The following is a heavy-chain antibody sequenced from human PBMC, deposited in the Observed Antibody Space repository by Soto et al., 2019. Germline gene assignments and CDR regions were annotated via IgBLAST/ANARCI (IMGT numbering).Heavy chain of an antibody. J-gene: IGHJ4*02. CDR2: IYHSGST. Sequence: SETLSLTCAVSGGSISSSNWWGWVRQPPGKGLEWIGEIYHSGSTNYNPSLKSRVTISVDKSKNQFSLKLSSVTAADTAVYYCARDRTPYDSSGYYFDYWGQGTLVTVSS. CDR3: ARDRTPYDSSGYYFDY. D-gene: IGHD3-22*01. CDR1: GGSISSSNW. V-gene: IGHV4-4*02.